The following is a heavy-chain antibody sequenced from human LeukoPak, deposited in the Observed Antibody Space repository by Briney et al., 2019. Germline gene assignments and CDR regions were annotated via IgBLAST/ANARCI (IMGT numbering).Heavy chain of an antibody. CDR3: AGTRRYCSGGSCYNWFDP. J-gene: IGHJ5*02. CDR2: IYASGST. D-gene: IGHD2-15*01. Sequence: SQTLSLTCTVSGDSIISDSYYWSWIRQPAGKGLEWIGRIYASGSTTYNVSLKSRLTISIDTPKNQFPLRLSSVTAADTALYYCAGTRRYCSGGSCYNWFDPWGQGILVTVSS. V-gene: IGHV4-61*02. CDR1: GDSIISDSYY.